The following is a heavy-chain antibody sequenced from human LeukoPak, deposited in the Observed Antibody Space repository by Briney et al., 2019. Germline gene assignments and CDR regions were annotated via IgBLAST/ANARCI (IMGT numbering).Heavy chain of an antibody. J-gene: IGHJ4*02. D-gene: IGHD3-22*01. CDR1: GGSISSSSYY. Sequence: SETLSLTCTVSGGSISSSSYYWGWNRQPPGKGLEWIGSMYYSGSTYYNPSLKSRVTLSVDTSKTQFSLKLSSVTAADTAVFYCARSYYYDYRQIDYWGQGTLVTVSS. CDR2: MYYSGST. V-gene: IGHV4-39*01. CDR3: ARSYYYDYRQIDY.